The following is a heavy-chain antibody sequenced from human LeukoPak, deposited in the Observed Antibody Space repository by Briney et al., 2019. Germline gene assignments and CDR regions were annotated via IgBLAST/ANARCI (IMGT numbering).Heavy chain of an antibody. CDR1: GGSISSYY. D-gene: IGHD6-19*01. CDR2: IYYSGST. V-gene: IGHV4-59*01. Sequence: PSETLSLTCTVSGGSISSYYWSWIRQPPGKGLEWIGYIYYSGSTNHNPSLKSRVTISVDTSKNQFSLKLSSVTAADTAVYYCAREKQWLPSDYWGQGTLVTVSS. CDR3: AREKQWLPSDY. J-gene: IGHJ4*02.